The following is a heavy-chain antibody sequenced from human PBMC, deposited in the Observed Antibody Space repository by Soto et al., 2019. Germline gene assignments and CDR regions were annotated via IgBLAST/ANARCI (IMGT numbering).Heavy chain of an antibody. CDR2: INTDGTIT. CDR3: AKRGAGGSYSGAAFDI. V-gene: IGHV3-74*01. J-gene: IGHJ3*02. D-gene: IGHD1-26*01. Sequence: GGSLRLSCAASGFTFTNYWMEWVRQAPGKGLVWVSSINTDGTITSYADSVKGRFTISRDNSKNTLYLQMNSLRAEDTAVYYCAKRGAGGSYSGAAFDIWGQGTMVTVSS. CDR1: GFTFTNYW.